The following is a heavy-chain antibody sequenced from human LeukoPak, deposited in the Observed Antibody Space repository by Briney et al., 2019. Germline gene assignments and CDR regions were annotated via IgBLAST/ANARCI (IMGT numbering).Heavy chain of an antibody. CDR3: ARDPETYCSSTSCRSFDY. CDR1: GFTFSSYA. J-gene: IGHJ4*02. Sequence: GSLRLSCAASGFTFSSYAMHWVRQAPGKGLEWVAVISYDGSNKYYADSVKGRFTISRDNSKNTLYLQMNSLRAEDTAVYYCARDPETYCSSTSCRSFDYWGQGTLVTVSS. CDR2: ISYDGSNK. V-gene: IGHV3-30-3*01. D-gene: IGHD2-2*01.